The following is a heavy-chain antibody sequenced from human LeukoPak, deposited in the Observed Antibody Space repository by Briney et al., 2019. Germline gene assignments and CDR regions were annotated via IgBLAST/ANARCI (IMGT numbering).Heavy chain of an antibody. CDR2: ILGSDGST. CDR3: AKDVYGDYGGLDY. CDR1: GFPFSTYA. V-gene: IGHV3-23*01. Sequence: GSLILSCAASGFPFSTYAMSWVRQAPGKGLEWVSSILGSDGSTYYADSVKGRLAISRDNSKNTLYLQMNSLRAEDTAVYYCAKDVYGDYGGLDYWGQGTLVTVSS. J-gene: IGHJ4*02. D-gene: IGHD4-17*01.